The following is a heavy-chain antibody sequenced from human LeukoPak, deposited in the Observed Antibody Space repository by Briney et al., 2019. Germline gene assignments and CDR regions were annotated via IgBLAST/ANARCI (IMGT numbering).Heavy chain of an antibody. CDR3: ARGRGMVITGDASDI. CDR1: GFTFSHYG. V-gene: IGHV3-33*01. D-gene: IGHD2-21*01. CDR2: IWYDGRNK. J-gene: IGHJ3*02. Sequence: GGSLRLSCAASGFTFSHYGMHWVRQAPGKGLEWVAVIWYDGRNKYYADSVKGRFTISRENSKNMMYLQMNSLRAEDTAVYYCARGRGMVITGDASDIWGQGTMVTVSS.